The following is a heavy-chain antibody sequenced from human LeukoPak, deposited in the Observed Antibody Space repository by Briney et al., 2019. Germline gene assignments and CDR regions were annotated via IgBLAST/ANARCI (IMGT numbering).Heavy chain of an antibody. CDR2: INMDGSRT. CDR1: GFTFSSYW. V-gene: IGHV3-74*01. Sequence: GGSLTLSCAASGFTFSSYWIPWVRHAPGKGLVWVSRINMDGSRTSYAGLVKGRFTISRDNAKNTVYLQMNGLRAEDTAMYYCARVGAVAGITDIWGQGAMVTVSS. J-gene: IGHJ3*02. D-gene: IGHD6-19*01. CDR3: ARVGAVAGITDI.